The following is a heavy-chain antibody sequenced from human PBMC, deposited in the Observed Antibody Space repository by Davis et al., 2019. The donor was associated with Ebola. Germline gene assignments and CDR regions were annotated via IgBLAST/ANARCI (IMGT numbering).Heavy chain of an antibody. CDR2: IRFDGSEK. CDR3: AKQGDFALAY. V-gene: IGHV3-30*02. D-gene: IGHD2-21*02. J-gene: IGHJ4*02. CDR1: GFSFSTYV. Sequence: PGGSLRLSCAASGFSFSTYVMTWVRQAPGKGLEWVAFIRFDGSEKYYADSVKGRFTISRENSKATLDLQMNSLRAEDTAVYYCAKQGDFALAYWGQGTLVTVSS.